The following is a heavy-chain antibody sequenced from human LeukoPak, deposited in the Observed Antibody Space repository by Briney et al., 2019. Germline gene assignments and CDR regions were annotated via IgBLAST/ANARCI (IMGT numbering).Heavy chain of an antibody. D-gene: IGHD6-13*01. CDR3: AGEVPGGSSWFDY. V-gene: IGHV3-7*01. CDR2: IKEDGSVK. Sequence: GGSLRLSCAASEFTLSNYWLSWVRQAPGKGLEWVANIKEDGSVKNYVASVKGRFTISRDNAKNSLCLQMNSLRAEDTAVYYCAGEVPGGSSWFDYWGQGTLVTVSS. CDR1: EFTLSNYW. J-gene: IGHJ4*02.